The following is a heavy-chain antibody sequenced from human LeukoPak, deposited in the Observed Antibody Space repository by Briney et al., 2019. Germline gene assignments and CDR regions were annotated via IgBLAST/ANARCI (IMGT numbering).Heavy chain of an antibody. CDR3: ARAISPRGRLGLVNFDP. D-gene: IGHD5-12*01. Sequence: SETLSLTCAVYGGSFSGYYWSWIRQPPGKGLEWIGEINHSGSTNYNPSLKSRVTISVDTSKNQLSLKLSSVTAADTAVYYCARAISPRGRLGLVNFDPWGQGTLVTVSS. V-gene: IGHV4-34*01. CDR1: GGSFSGYY. CDR2: INHSGST. J-gene: IGHJ5*02.